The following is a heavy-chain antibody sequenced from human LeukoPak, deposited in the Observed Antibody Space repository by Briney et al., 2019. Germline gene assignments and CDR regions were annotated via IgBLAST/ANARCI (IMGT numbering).Heavy chain of an antibody. CDR3: AREMATIVNQFDY. CDR2: TSPYNGNT. Sequence: AASVKVSCKASGYTFTSYGISWVRQAPGQGLEWMGWTSPYNGNTNYAQKLQGRVTMTTDTSTTTAYMELRSLRSDDTAVYYCAREMATIVNQFDYWGQGTLVTVSS. V-gene: IGHV1-18*01. J-gene: IGHJ4*02. CDR1: GYTFTSYG. D-gene: IGHD5-24*01.